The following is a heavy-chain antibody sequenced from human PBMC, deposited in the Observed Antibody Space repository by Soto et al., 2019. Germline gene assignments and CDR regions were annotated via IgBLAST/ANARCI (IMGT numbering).Heavy chain of an antibody. CDR1: GGSISGSSYF. CDR3: ATIPATTILTDY. CDR2: IYYSGST. V-gene: IGHV4-39*01. D-gene: IGHD2-2*02. J-gene: IGHJ4*02. Sequence: SETLSLTCTVSGGSISGSSYFWGWIRQPPGKGLEWIGSIYYSGSTYYNPSLKSRVTISVDTSKNQFSLKLSSVTAAVTAVYYCATIPATTILTDYWGQGTLVTVSS.